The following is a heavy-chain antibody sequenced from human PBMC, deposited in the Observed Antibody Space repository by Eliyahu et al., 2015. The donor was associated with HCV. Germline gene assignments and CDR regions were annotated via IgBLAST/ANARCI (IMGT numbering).Heavy chain of an antibody. CDR2: VSGNGGST. CDR1: GXTXXNYG. J-gene: IGHJ4*02. D-gene: IGHD1-7*01. CDR3: AKAGDNWNSEYFEY. V-gene: IGHV3-23*01. Sequence: EVQLLESGGGLVQPGGSLRLSXXAXGXTXXNYGMSWVRQAPGKGLEWVSTVSGNGGSTXYADSVKGRFTVSRDNSKNTLYLQMNSLRAEDTAVFYCAKAGDNWNSEYFEYWGQGTQVSVSS.